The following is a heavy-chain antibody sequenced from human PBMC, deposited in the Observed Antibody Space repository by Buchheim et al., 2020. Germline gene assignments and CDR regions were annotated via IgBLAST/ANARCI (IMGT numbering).Heavy chain of an antibody. CDR1: GFTFRSYV. Sequence: QVQLVESGGGVVQLGRSLGLSCAASGFTFRSYVMHWVRQAPGKGLEWVAVISSGGSNKNYADSVRGRFTISRDDSKNTLYLQMNSLRADDTAVYYCARGNYYDFWTGFSYYFYSMDVWGQGTT. D-gene: IGHD3-3*01. CDR2: ISSGGSNK. CDR3: ARGNYYDFWTGFSYYFYSMDV. J-gene: IGHJ6*02. V-gene: IGHV3-30-3*01.